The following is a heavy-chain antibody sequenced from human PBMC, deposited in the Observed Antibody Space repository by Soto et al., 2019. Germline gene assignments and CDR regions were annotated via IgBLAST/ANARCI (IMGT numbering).Heavy chain of an antibody. CDR2: IYYSGRT. D-gene: IGHD5-18*01. V-gene: IGHV4-30-4*01. Sequence: QVQLQESGPGLVKPSQTLSLTCTVSGGSISSGDYYWSWIRQPPGKGLEWIGDIYYSGRTYYNPSRKSRVTISVDTSKNQFSLKLSSVTAADTAVYYCARVTQLWLGPRGGNYNLFDPWGQGTLVTVSS. CDR3: ARVTQLWLGPRGGNYNLFDP. J-gene: IGHJ5*02. CDR1: GGSISSGDYY.